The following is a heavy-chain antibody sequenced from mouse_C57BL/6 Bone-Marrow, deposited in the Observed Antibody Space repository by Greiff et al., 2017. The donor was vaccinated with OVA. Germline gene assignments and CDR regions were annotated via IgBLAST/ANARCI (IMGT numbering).Heavy chain of an antibody. CDR3: ARMGGITTVVRYFDV. CDR1: GYTFTDYY. D-gene: IGHD1-1*01. CDR2: INPNNGGT. V-gene: IGHV1-26*01. J-gene: IGHJ1*03. Sequence: EVQLQQSGPELVKPGASVKISCKASGYTFTDYYMNWVKQSHGKSLEWIGDINPNNGGTSYNQKFKGKATLTVDKSSSTAYMELRSLTSEDSAVYYCARMGGITTVVRYFDVWGTGTTVTVSS.